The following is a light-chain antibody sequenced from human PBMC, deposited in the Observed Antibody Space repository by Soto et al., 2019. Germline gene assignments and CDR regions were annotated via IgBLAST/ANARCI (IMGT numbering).Light chain of an antibody. CDR2: GAS. CDR3: QQYGSSPLT. V-gene: IGKV3-20*01. CDR1: QSVSNNY. Sequence: EIVLTQSPGTLSLSPGERATLSCRASQSVSNNYLAWYQQKPGQAPRLLISGASSRATGIPDRFNGSGSWTDFNLTISRLEPEDFAVYYCQQYGSSPLTFGGGTKVEIK. J-gene: IGKJ4*01.